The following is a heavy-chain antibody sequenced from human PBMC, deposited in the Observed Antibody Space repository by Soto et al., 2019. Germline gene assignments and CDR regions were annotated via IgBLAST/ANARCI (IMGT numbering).Heavy chain of an antibody. V-gene: IGHV3-11*01. J-gene: IGHJ4*02. CDR1: GFTFSDYY. CDR3: ARDVDADFRTDFDY. CDR2: ISGNGEII. D-gene: IGHD4-17*01. Sequence: GGSLRLSCAASGFTFSDYYIHWIRRAPGKGLEWISYISGNGEIIQYAASARGRFAISRDNAENSVYLEMDSLRAEDTALYYCARDVDADFRTDFDYWGRGTLVTVSS.